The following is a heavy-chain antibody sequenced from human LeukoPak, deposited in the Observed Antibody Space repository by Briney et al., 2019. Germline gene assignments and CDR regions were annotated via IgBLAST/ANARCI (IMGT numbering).Heavy chain of an antibody. V-gene: IGHV3-11*01. Sequence: PGRSLRLSCAASGSTFSDYYMSWIRQAPGKGLEWVSYISSSGSTIYYADSVKGRFTISRNNAKNSLYLQMNSLRAEDTAVYYCARDAGYSSGSDPWGQGTLVTVSS. CDR2: ISSSGSTI. CDR3: ARDAGYSSGSDP. CDR1: GSTFSDYY. D-gene: IGHD6-19*01. J-gene: IGHJ5*02.